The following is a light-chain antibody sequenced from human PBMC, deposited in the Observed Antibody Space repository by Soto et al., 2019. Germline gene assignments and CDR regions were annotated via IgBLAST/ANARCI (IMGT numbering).Light chain of an antibody. J-gene: IGLJ1*01. Sequence: QSVLTQPASVSGSPGQSITISCTGSGSDIGACNYVSWYQQHPGKAPKLLIHGVTRRPSGVSSRFSASKSAYTASLTISGLQAEDEATYFCSSFTTSYFYVFGPGTRSPS. CDR3: SSFTTSYFYV. CDR1: GSDIGACNY. V-gene: IGLV2-14*01. CDR2: GVT.